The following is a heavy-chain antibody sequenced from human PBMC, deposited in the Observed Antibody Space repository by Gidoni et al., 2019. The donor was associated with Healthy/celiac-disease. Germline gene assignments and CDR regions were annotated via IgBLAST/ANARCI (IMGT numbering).Heavy chain of an antibody. Sequence: EVQLVESGGGLVQPGGSLRLSCAASGFTFGSYAIAWVRQAPGKGLEWVPAISGSGGSTYYADSVKGRFTISRDNSKNTLYLQMNSLRAEDTAVYYCAKVGSSSWYAAFDIWGQGTMVTVSS. V-gene: IGHV3-23*04. J-gene: IGHJ3*02. D-gene: IGHD6-13*01. CDR1: GFTFGSYA. CDR3: AKVGSSSWYAAFDI. CDR2: ISGSGGST.